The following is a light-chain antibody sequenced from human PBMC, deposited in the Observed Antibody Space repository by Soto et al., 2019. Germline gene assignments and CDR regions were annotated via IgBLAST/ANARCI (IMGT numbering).Light chain of an antibody. V-gene: IGKV3-20*01. CDR2: GAS. CDR1: QSVSSSY. Sequence: EIVLTQSPGTLSLSPGERATLSCRASQSVSSSYLAWYQKKPGQAPRLLIYGASSRATGIPDRFSGSGSGTDFTLTNSRLEPEDFAVYYCQQYGSSPPFGPGTKVDIK. J-gene: IGKJ3*01. CDR3: QQYGSSPP.